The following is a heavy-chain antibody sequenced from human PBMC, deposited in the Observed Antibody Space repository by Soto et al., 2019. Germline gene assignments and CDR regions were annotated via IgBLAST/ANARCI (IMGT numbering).Heavy chain of an antibody. J-gene: IGHJ5*02. CDR1: GYTFTSYY. D-gene: IGHD2-15*01. CDR3: ARDRVDCSGGNCWRSVEDT. CDR2: IDPSGGGT. Sequence: QVQLVQSGAEVKKPGASVRVSCKASGYTFTSYYMHWVRQAPGQGLEWMGIIDPSGGGTSYAQKFQGRLTMTRDTSMSTGYMELSSLRSEDTAVYYCARDRVDCSGGNCWRSVEDTWGQGTLVTVSS. V-gene: IGHV1-46*01.